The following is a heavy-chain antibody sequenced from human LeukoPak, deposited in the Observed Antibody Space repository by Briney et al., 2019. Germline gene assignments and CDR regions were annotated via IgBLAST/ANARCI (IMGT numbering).Heavy chain of an antibody. D-gene: IGHD3-22*01. J-gene: IGHJ4*02. CDR2: ISGSGGST. V-gene: IGHV3-23*01. CDR3: ARGEYYYDSSGYYNFDY. Sequence: PGGSLRLSCAASGFTFSSYATSWVRQAPGKGLEWVSAISGSGGSTYYADSVKGRFTISRDNSKNTLYLQMNSLRAEDTAVYYCARGEYYYDSSGYYNFDYWGQGTLVTVSS. CDR1: GFTFSSYA.